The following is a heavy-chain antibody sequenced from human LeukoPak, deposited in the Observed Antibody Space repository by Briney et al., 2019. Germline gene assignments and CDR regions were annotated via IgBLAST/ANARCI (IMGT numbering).Heavy chain of an antibody. J-gene: IGHJ4*02. CDR2: INPNSGGT. Sequence: ASVKVSCKASGYTFTGYYMHWVRQAPGQGLEWMGRINPNSGGTNYAQKFQGRVTMTRDTSISTACMELSRLRSDDTAVYYCARDGGPPPYYYDSSGYPIDYWGQGTLVTVSS. CDR1: GYTFTGYY. V-gene: IGHV1-2*06. CDR3: ARDGGPPPYYYDSSGYPIDY. D-gene: IGHD3-22*01.